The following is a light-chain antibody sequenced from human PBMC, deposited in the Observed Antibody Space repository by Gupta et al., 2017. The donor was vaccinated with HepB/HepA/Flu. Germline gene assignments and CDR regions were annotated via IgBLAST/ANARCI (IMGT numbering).Light chain of an antibody. V-gene: IGLV2-14*01. J-gene: IGLJ3*02. Sequence: QSALTQPASVSGSPGQSITISCTGTSSDVSWYQQHPGKAPKLMIYDVGKRPARVSYRFSGSKSGNTASLTISELQAEDEADYYCSSYMSTSALAVFGGGTKLTVL. CDR1: SSDV. CDR2: DVG. CDR3: SSYMSTSALAV.